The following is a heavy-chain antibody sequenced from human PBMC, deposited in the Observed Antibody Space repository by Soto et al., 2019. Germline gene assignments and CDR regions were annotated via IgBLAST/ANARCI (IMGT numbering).Heavy chain of an antibody. CDR3: ARGAYCGGDCYYFDY. CDR2: IYYSGST. CDR1: GGSISSYY. Sequence: PSETLSLTCTVSGGSISSYYWSWIRQPLGKGLEWIGYIYYSGSTNYNPSLKSRVTISVDTSKNQFSLKLSSVTAADTAVYYCARGAYCGGDCYYFDYWGQGTLVTVSS. D-gene: IGHD2-21*01. V-gene: IGHV4-59*01. J-gene: IGHJ4*02.